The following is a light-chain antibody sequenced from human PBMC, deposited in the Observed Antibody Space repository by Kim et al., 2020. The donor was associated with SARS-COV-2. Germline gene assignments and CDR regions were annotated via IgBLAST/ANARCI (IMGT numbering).Light chain of an antibody. CDR3: QQYNNFIT. V-gene: IGKV1-5*03. CDR2: KAS. J-gene: IGKJ1*01. CDR1: QSINSW. Sequence: DIQMTQSPSTLSASVGDRVNITCRASQSINSWLAWYQQKPGKAPKLLLYKASSLESGVPSRFSGSGSGTEFTLTISSLQPDDFATYYCQQYNNFITFGQGTKVDIK.